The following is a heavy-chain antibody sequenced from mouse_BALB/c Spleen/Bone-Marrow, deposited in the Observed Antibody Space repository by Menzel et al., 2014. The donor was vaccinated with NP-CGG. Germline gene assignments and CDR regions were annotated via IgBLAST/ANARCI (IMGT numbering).Heavy chain of an antibody. J-gene: IGHJ2*01. CDR3: ASTSYGNYYFGY. CDR1: GYTFTNHH. Sequence: VQLQQSAAELVRPGASVKISCKAFGYTFTNHHINWVKQRPGQGLDWIGYINPYNDYTSYNQKFKGKATLTVDKSSSTDYMELSSLTSEHSAVYYYASTSYGNYYFGYWGQATTLTSSS. D-gene: IGHD2-1*01. V-gene: IGHV1S45*01. CDR2: INPYNDYT.